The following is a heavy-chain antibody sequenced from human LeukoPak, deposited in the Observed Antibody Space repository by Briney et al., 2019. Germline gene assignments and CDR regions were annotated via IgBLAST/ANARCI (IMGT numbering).Heavy chain of an antibody. CDR1: GFTFSTYA. CDR3: ARDWKADF. V-gene: IGHV3-23*05. J-gene: IGHJ4*01. Sequence: GGSLRLSCATSGFTFSTYAMTWVRQAPGKGLEWVSAIDIYSTKTNYADSVKGRFTISRDNSKNTLYLQMNSRRGEDTAIYYCARDWKADFWGHGTLVTVSS. D-gene: IGHD1-1*01. CDR2: IDIYSTKT.